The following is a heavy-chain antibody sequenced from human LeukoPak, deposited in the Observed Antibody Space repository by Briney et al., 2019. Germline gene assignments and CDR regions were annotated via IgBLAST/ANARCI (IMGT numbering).Heavy chain of an antibody. Sequence: SETLSLTGTVSGGSISSYYWSWIRQPPGKGLEWIGYIYYSGSTNYNPSLKSRVTISVDTSKNQFSLKLSSVTAADTAVYYCAREVGGGSYHWGQGTLVTVSS. CDR1: GGSISSYY. V-gene: IGHV4-59*01. D-gene: IGHD1-26*01. CDR2: IYYSGST. J-gene: IGHJ5*02. CDR3: AREVGGGSYH.